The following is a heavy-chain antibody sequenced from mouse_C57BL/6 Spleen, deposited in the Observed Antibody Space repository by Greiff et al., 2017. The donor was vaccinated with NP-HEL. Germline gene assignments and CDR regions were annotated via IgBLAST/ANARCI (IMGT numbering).Heavy chain of an antibody. Sequence: EVQLVESGGGLVQPGGSLSLSCAASGFTFTDYYMSWVRQPPGKALEWLGFIRNKANGYTTEYSASVKGRFTISRDNSQSILYLQMNALRAEDRATYYCARYGYYGSSDYWGQGTTLTVSS. CDR1: GFTFTDYY. V-gene: IGHV7-3*01. D-gene: IGHD1-1*01. CDR3: ARYGYYGSSDY. J-gene: IGHJ2*01. CDR2: IRNKANGYTT.